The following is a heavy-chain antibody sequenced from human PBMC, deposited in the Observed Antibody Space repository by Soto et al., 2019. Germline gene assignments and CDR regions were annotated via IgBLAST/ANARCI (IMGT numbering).Heavy chain of an antibody. V-gene: IGHV4-31*03. J-gene: IGHJ4*02. CDR3: VRSFGVAAAGPFDY. CDR1: GGSISSGGYY. D-gene: IGHD6-13*01. Sequence: QVQLQESGPGLVKPSQTLSLTCTVSGGSISSGGYYWSWIRQHPGKALEWIGYIYYSGSTYYDPSLDSRVTISVNPYKNRCYLELSSVTPADTFVYYCVRSFGVAAAGPFDYWCQGTLVTVSS. CDR2: IYYSGST.